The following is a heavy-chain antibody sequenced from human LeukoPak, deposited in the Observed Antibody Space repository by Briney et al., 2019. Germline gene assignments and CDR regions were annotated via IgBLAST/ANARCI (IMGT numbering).Heavy chain of an antibody. Sequence: VASVKVSCKASGGTFSSYAISWARQAPGQGLEWMGGIIPIFGTANYAQKFQGRVTITADESTSTAYMELSSLRSEDTAVYYCARDGYGDYVGGDYWGQGTLVTVSS. CDR2: IIPIFGTA. CDR1: GGTFSSYA. V-gene: IGHV1-69*01. D-gene: IGHD4-17*01. J-gene: IGHJ4*02. CDR3: ARDGYGDYVGGDY.